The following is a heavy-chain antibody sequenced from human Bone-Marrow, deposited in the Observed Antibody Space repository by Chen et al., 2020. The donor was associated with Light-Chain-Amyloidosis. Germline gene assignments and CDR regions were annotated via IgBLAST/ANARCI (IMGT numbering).Heavy chain of an antibody. Sequence: QLQESGPGLVEPSKTLSLTCAVSGASMSSSEYYWGWMRQTPGKGLEWIGSIFYGDIMYYNPSLEGRVTLSVDPSANRFSVRLKAVTAGDAAMYYCARGPSEVKWGVFVCAFTFDFWGQGTMVTVS. CDR3: ARGPSEVKWGVFVCAFTFDF. CDR2: IFYGDIM. V-gene: IGHV4-39*07. CDR1: GASMSSSEYY. J-gene: IGHJ3*01. D-gene: IGHD3-10*01.